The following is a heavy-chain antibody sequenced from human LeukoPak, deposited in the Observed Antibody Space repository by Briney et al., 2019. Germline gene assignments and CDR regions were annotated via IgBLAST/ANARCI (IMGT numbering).Heavy chain of an antibody. V-gene: IGHV1-2*02. D-gene: IGHD1-26*01. CDR2: INPNSGGT. CDR1: GYTFTGYY. J-gene: IGHJ4*02. Sequence: ASVKVSCKASGYTFTGYYMHWVRQAPGQGLEWMGWINPNSGGTNYAQKFQGRVTITADKSTSTAYMELSSLRSEDTAVHYCARAKWELLRGIGVVDYWGQGTLVTVSS. CDR3: ARAKWELLRGIGVVDY.